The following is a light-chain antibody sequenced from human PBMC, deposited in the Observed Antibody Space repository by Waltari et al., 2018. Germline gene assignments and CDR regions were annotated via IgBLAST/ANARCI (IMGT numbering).Light chain of an antibody. Sequence: QSALTQPASVSGSPGQSITISCTGPSSDVGSYNLVSWYQQRPSKAPKLMIYEGSKRPSGVSDRFSGSKSGNTASLTISGLQAEDEADYYCWSYAGSSTWVFGGGTKLTVL. J-gene: IGLJ3*02. CDR1: SSDVGSYNL. CDR3: WSYAGSSTWV. V-gene: IGLV2-23*01. CDR2: EGS.